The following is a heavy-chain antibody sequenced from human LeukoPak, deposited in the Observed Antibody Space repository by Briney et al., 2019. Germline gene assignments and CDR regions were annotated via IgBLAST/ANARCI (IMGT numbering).Heavy chain of an antibody. CDR2: ISGSGGST. V-gene: IGHV3-23*01. CDR1: GFTFSSYA. CDR3: ANDIVVVPAAIH. J-gene: IGHJ4*02. D-gene: IGHD2-2*02. Sequence: GGSLRLSCAASGFTFSSYAMSWVRQAPGKGLEWVSAISGSGGSTYYADSVKGRFTISRDNSKNTLYLQMNSLRAEDTAVYYCANDIVVVPAAIHWGQGTLVTVSS.